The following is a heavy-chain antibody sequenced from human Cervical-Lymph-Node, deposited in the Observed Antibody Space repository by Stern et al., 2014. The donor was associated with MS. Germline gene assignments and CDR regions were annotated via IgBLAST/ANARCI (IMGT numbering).Heavy chain of an antibody. V-gene: IGHV1-69*01. CDR1: GGTFSSYA. Sequence: QVQLVQSGAEVKKPGSSVKVSCKASGGTFSSYAISWVRQAPGQGLERMGGIIPIFGTANYAQKFQGRVTITADESTSTAYMELSSLRSEDTAVYYCARDRYYYDSSGYYLHYGMDVWGQGTTVTVSS. CDR2: IIPIFGTA. J-gene: IGHJ6*02. D-gene: IGHD3-22*01. CDR3: ARDRYYYDSSGYYLHYGMDV.